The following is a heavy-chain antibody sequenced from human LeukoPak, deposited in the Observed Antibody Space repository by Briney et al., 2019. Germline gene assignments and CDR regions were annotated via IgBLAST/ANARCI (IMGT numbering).Heavy chain of an antibody. V-gene: IGHV4-4*07. D-gene: IGHD1-26*01. CDR1: GGSITTYY. CDR3: ARGATWVYYMDV. J-gene: IGHJ6*03. CDR2: FYTSGST. Sequence: PSETLSLTCTVSGGSITTYYWSWIRQPAGKGLEWIGRFYTSGSTNYNPSLMSRVLISVDTSKNQFSLNLSSVTAADTAVYYCARGATWVYYMDVWGKGTTVTMSS.